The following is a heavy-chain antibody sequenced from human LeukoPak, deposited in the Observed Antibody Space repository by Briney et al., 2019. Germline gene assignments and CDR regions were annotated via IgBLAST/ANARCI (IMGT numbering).Heavy chain of an antibody. CDR2: INPNSGGT. CDR3: ARDPLYSSSWYRSYYYYMDV. Sequence: ASVKVSCKASGYTFTGYYMHWVRQAPGQGLEWLGWINPNSGGTNYAQKFQGRVTMTRDTSISTAYMELSRLRSDDTAVYYCARDPLYSSSWYRSYYYYMDVWGKGTTVTVSS. CDR1: GYTFTGYY. J-gene: IGHJ6*03. V-gene: IGHV1-2*02. D-gene: IGHD6-13*01.